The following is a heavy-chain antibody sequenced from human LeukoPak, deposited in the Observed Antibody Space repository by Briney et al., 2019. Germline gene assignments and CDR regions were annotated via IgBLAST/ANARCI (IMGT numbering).Heavy chain of an antibody. CDR3: ARSGSYEAVNYFDY. J-gene: IGHJ4*02. Sequence: PGGSLRLSCAASGFTFSSYSMNWVRQAPGKGLEWVSSISSSSSYIYYADSVKGRFTISRDNAKNSLYLQMNSLRAEDTAVYYCARSGSYEAVNYFDYWGQGTLVTVSS. CDR1: GFTFSSYS. D-gene: IGHD1-26*01. V-gene: IGHV3-21*01. CDR2: ISSSSSYI.